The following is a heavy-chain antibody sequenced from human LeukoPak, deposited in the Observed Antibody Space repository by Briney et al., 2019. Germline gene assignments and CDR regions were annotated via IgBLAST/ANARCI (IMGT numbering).Heavy chain of an antibody. Sequence: TSSETLSLTCAVYGGSFSGYYWSWIRQPPGKGLEWIGEINHSGSTNYNPSLKSRVTISVDTSKNQFSLKLSSVTAADTAVYYCARGLVGYSYGPLDYRGQGTLVTVSS. CDR2: INHSGST. CDR1: GGSFSGYY. J-gene: IGHJ4*02. CDR3: ARGLVGYSYGPLDY. V-gene: IGHV4-34*01. D-gene: IGHD5-18*01.